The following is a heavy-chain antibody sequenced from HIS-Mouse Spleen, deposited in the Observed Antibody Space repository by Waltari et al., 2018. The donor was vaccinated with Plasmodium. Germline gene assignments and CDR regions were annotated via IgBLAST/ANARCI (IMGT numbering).Heavy chain of an antibody. Sequence: EVQLVESGGGLVKPGGSLRLSCAASGFTFSNAGIRWVRQAPGKGLEWVGRIKRKTDGGTTDYAAPVKGRFTISRDDSKNTLYLQMNSLKTEDTAVYYCTTGLGAFDIWGQGTMVTVSS. V-gene: IGHV3-15*01. CDR3: TTGLGAFDI. J-gene: IGHJ3*02. CDR2: IKRKTDGGTT. CDR1: GFTFSNAG.